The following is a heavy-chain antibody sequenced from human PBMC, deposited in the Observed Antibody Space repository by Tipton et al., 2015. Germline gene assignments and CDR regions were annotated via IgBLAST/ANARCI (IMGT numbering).Heavy chain of an antibody. J-gene: IGHJ4*02. Sequence: TLSLTCTVSGGSISSSSYYWGWIRQPPGKGLEWIGEMYYGGTTNYNPSLKSRVTMSLDRAKNQFSLRLISVTAADTAMYYCTRYVYGVIPSGVYWGQGTLVTVSS. CDR3: TRYVYGVIPSGVY. D-gene: IGHD3-3*01. CDR1: GGSISSSSYY. CDR2: MYYGGTT. V-gene: IGHV4-39*07.